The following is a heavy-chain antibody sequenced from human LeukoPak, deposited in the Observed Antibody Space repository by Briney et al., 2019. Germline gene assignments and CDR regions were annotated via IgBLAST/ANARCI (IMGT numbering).Heavy chain of an antibody. D-gene: IGHD6-13*01. CDR3: ARARPVAAGQYFDY. J-gene: IGHJ4*02. CDR2: IIPIFGTA. V-gene: IGHV1-69*05. CDR1: GGTFSSYA. Sequence: ASVKVSCKASGGTFSSYAIGWVRQAPGQGLEWMGGIIPIFGTANYAQKFQGRVTITTDESTSTAYMELSSLRSEDTAVYYCARARPVAAGQYFDYWGQGTLVTVPS.